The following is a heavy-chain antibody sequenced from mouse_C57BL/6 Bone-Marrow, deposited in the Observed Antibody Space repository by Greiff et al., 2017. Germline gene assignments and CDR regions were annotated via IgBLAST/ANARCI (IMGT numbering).Heavy chain of an antibody. V-gene: IGHV5-4*01. J-gene: IGHJ2*01. Sequence: EVQRVESGGGLVKPGGSLTLSCAASGFTFSSYAMSWVRQTPEKRLEWVATISDGGSYTYYPDNVKGRFTISRDNAKNNLYLRMSQLKSEDTARYYCAGTGHYYDYWGQGTTLTVSS. CDR2: ISDGGSYT. CDR3: AGTGHYYDY. D-gene: IGHD4-1*01. CDR1: GFTFSSYA.